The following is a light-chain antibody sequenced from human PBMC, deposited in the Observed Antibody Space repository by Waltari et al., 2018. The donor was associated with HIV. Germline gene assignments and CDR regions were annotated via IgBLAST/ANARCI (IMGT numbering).Light chain of an antibody. V-gene: IGKV2-28*01. J-gene: IGKJ3*01. CDR3: MQALHTPFT. Sequence: VMTQSSPTLSVTPGEEAYISCGSSQGLLRGDGNKYLAWYLQNPGQSPQLLLYLGSNRASGVPDRFSGSGSGTDFTLTISRVGAEDVGVYYCMQALHTPFTFGPGTKVNI. CDR1: QGLLRGDGNKY. CDR2: LGS.